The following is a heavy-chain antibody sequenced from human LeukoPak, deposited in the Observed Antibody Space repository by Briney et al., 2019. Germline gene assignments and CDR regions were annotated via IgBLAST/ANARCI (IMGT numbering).Heavy chain of an antibody. D-gene: IGHD6-19*01. CDR3: ARDPVSSGWSNFDY. Sequence: GASVKVSCKASGYTFTTHYMHWVRQAPGQGLEWMGWISAYNGNTNYAQKLQGRVTMTTDTSTSTAYMELRSLRSDDTAVYYCARDPVSSGWSNFDYWGQGTLVTVSS. CDR1: GYTFTTHY. J-gene: IGHJ4*02. V-gene: IGHV1-18*01. CDR2: ISAYNGNT.